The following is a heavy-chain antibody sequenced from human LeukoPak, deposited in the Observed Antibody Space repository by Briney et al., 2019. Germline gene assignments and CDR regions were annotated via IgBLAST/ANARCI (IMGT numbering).Heavy chain of an antibody. Sequence: VGSLRLSCAASGFTFSNYGMQWVRQAPGKGLEWVTAISHDGSTTVYAGSVKGRFTISRDNSKHTLNLQMYSLTPEDTAVYYCAKEPTPYSSGRYFQHWGQGTLVTVPS. CDR2: ISHDGSTT. V-gene: IGHV3-30*18. J-gene: IGHJ1*01. D-gene: IGHD6-25*01. CDR3: AKEPTPYSSGRYFQH. CDR1: GFTFSNYG.